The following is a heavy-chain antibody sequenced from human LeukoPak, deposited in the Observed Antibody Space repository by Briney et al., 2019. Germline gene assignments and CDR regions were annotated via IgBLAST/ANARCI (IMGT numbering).Heavy chain of an antibody. D-gene: IGHD5-24*01. V-gene: IGHV1-46*01. Sequence: ASVKVSCKASGYTFTSYFMHWVRQAPGQGLDWMGIINPNGGSTRYAQKFQGRVTMTRDTSTSTVFIELSSLRSEDTAVYYCARGIGNGYRLFDYWGQGTLVTVSS. CDR3: ARGIGNGYRLFDY. CDR2: INPNGGST. CDR1: GYTFTSYF. J-gene: IGHJ4*02.